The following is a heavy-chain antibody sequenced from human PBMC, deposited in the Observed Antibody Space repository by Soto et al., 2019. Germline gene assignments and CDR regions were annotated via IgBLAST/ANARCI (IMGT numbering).Heavy chain of an antibody. D-gene: IGHD3-22*01. CDR2: IKQDGSEK. V-gene: IGHV3-7*03. CDR3: ARWASSGYYYSFDY. CDR1: GFTFSSYW. J-gene: IGHJ4*02. Sequence: GGSLRVSCAASGFTFSSYWMSWVRQAPGKGLEWVANIKQDGSEKYYVDSVKGRFTISRDNAKNSLYLQMNSLRAEDTAVYYCARWASSGYYYSFDYWGQGTLVTVSS.